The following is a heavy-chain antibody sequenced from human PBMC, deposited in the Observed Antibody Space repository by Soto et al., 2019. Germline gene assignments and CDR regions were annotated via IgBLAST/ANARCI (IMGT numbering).Heavy chain of an antibody. V-gene: IGHV3-53*01. Sequence: EVQLVESGGGLIQPGGSLRLSCAASGFTVSSNYMSWVRQAPGKGLEWVSVIYSGGSTYYADSVKGGFTISRDNSKNTMYLQMNSLRAEDTAVYYCARDGSAGFGEFSIDYWGQGTLVTVSS. CDR3: ARDGSAGFGEFSIDY. CDR1: GFTVSSNY. CDR2: IYSGGST. J-gene: IGHJ4*02. D-gene: IGHD3-10*01.